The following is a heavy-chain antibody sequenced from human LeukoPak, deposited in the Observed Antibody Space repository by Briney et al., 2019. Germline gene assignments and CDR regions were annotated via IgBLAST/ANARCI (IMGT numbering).Heavy chain of an antibody. CDR3: AKNDSYGYPYYYYSMDV. CDR1: GFTFSSYA. V-gene: IGHV3-23*01. D-gene: IGHD5-18*01. CDR2: ISGSGGGT. Sequence: PGGSLRLSCAASGFTFSSYAMSWVHQAPGKGLEWVSVISGSGGGTYYADSVKGRFTISRDNSKNTLYLQMNSLRAEDTAVYYCAKNDSYGYPYYYYSMDVWGKGTTVTVSS. J-gene: IGHJ6*03.